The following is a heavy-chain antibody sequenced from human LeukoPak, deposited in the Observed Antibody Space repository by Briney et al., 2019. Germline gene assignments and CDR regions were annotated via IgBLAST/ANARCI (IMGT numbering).Heavy chain of an antibody. J-gene: IGHJ6*03. CDR3: ARDGPSIAVAGTSYYYYMDV. V-gene: IGHV7-4-1*02. Sequence: ASVKVSCKASGYTFTSYAMNWVRQAPGQGLEWMGWINTNTGNPTYAQGFTGRFVFSLDTSVSTAYLQISSLKAEDTAVYYCARDGPSIAVAGTSYYYYMDVWGKGTTVTVSS. D-gene: IGHD6-19*01. CDR2: INTNTGNP. CDR1: GYTFTSYA.